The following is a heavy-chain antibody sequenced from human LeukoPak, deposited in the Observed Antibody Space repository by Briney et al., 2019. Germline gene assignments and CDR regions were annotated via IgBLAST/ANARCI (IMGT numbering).Heavy chain of an antibody. CDR1: GGSISSSNW. Sequence: PSETLSLTCVVSGGSISSSNWWSWIRQPPGKGLEWIGYIYHSGSTNYNPSLKSRVTISVDTSKNEFSLKLTSVTAADTAAYYCAREANYYGSGSYFEGTFDYWGQGSLVTVSS. V-gene: IGHV4-59*13. CDR3: AREANYYGSGSYFEGTFDY. CDR2: IYHSGST. D-gene: IGHD3-10*01. J-gene: IGHJ4*02.